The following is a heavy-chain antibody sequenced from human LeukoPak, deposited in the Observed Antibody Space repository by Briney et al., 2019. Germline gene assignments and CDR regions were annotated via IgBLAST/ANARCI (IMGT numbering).Heavy chain of an antibody. CDR2: INHSGST. V-gene: IGHV4-34*01. Sequence: SETLSLTCAVYGGSFSGYYWSWIRQPPGKGLEWIGEINHSGSTNYNPSLKSRVTISVDTSKNQFSLKLSSVTAADTAVYYCARRTVRYCSSTSCYSYAIDYWGQGTLVTVSS. CDR1: GGSFSGYY. D-gene: IGHD2-2*01. CDR3: ARRTVRYCSSTSCYSYAIDY. J-gene: IGHJ4*02.